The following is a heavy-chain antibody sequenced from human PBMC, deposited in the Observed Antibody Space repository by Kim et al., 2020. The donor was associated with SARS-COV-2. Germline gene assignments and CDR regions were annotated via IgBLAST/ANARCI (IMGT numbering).Heavy chain of an antibody. CDR2: IWYDGSNK. J-gene: IGHJ6*02. CDR3: ARGVVRGTYYYYYGMDV. CDR1: GFTFSSYG. Sequence: GGSLRLSCAASGFTFSSYGMHWVRQAPGKRLEWVAVIWYDGSNKYYADSVKGRFTISRDNSKNTLYLQMNSLRAEDTAVYYCARGVVRGTYYYYYGMDVWGQGTTVTVSS. V-gene: IGHV3-33*01. D-gene: IGHD3-10*01.